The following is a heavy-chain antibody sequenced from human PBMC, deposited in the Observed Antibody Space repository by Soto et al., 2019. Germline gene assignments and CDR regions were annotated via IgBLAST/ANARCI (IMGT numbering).Heavy chain of an antibody. Sequence: SETLSLTCTVSGGSISSYYWSWIRQPPGKGLEWIGYIYYSGSTNYNPSLKSRVTISVDTSKNQFSLKLSSVTAADTAVYYCARATGGSYYDILTGRSIQPCHYYGMDVLGQGTTLTVSS. CDR1: GGSISSYY. J-gene: IGHJ6*02. D-gene: IGHD3-9*01. CDR3: ARATGGSYYDILTGRSIQPCHYYGMDV. CDR2: IYYSGST. V-gene: IGHV4-59*01.